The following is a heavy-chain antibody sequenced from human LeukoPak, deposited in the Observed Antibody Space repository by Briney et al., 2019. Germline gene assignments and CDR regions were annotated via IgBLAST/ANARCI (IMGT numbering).Heavy chain of an antibody. CDR1: GYTFTGYY. CDR2: INPNSGNT. CDR3: ARLVAAAGTDDAFDI. V-gene: IGHV1-8*02. Sequence: ASVKVSCKASGYTFTGYYMHWVRQAPGQGLEWMGWINPNSGNTGYAQKFQGRVTMTRNNSISTAYMELSSLRSEDTAVYYRARLVAAAGTDDAFDIWGQGTMVTVSS. D-gene: IGHD6-13*01. J-gene: IGHJ3*02.